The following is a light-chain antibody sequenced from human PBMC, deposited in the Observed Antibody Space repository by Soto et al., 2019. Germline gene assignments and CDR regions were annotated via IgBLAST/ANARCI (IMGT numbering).Light chain of an antibody. J-gene: IGLJ2*01. CDR1: KLGDKY. CDR3: QAWDSRTAV. CDR2: QNN. Sequence: SYELTQPPSVSVSPGQTASITCSGDKLGDKYACWYQQKPGQSPVLVIYQNNKRPSGIPERFSGSNSGNTGTLTISGTQAMDEADYYCQAWDSRTAVFGGGTKVTVL. V-gene: IGLV3-1*01.